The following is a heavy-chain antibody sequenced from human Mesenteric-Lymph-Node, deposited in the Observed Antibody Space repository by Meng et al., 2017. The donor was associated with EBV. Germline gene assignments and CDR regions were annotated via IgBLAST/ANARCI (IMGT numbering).Heavy chain of an antibody. D-gene: IGHD3-10*01. V-gene: IGHV4-30-4*01. J-gene: IGHJ5*02. Sequence: QVQRRESGPGLVKPSQTLSLTCAVSGGSISSGNYFWTWIRQPPGKGLEWIGYIYSSGSTYYHPSLKSRVTISVDVSRNQFSLKLYSVTAADTAVYYCARIFSGTPSGDDHWGQGTLVIVSS. CDR2: IYSSGST. CDR1: GGSISSGNYF. CDR3: ARIFSGTPSGDDH.